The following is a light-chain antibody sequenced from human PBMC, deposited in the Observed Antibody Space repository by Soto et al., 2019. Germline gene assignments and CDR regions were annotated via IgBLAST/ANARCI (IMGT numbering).Light chain of an antibody. Sequence: DIPMTQSPSMLSASVGDRVTITCRASQSISDSLAWYQQKPGKAPKLLIYDASSVESGVPSRFSGSGSGTEFTLTISSLQPDDFATYYCQQYDDYWTFGQGTKVEIK. J-gene: IGKJ1*01. CDR2: DAS. CDR3: QQYDDYWT. V-gene: IGKV1-5*01. CDR1: QSISDS.